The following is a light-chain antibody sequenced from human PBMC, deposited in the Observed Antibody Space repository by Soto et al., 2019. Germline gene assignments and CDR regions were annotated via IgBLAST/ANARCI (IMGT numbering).Light chain of an antibody. Sequence: QPVLTQPPSASGTPGQRVTISCSGSSSNIGSNYVCWYQHLPGTAPKLLIYSNNQRPSGVPDRFSGSKSGTSASLAISGLRSEDEADYYCATWDDSLSGHYVFGTGTKVTVL. V-gene: IGLV1-47*02. CDR2: SNN. J-gene: IGLJ1*01. CDR1: SSNIGSNY. CDR3: ATWDDSLSGHYV.